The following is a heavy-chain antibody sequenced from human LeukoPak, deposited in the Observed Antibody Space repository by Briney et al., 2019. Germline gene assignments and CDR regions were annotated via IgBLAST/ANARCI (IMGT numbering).Heavy chain of an antibody. J-gene: IGHJ4*02. Sequence: SETLSLTCTVSGGSISSGGYYWSWIRQHPGKGLEWIGYIYYSGSTYYNPSLKSRVTISVDTSKNQSSLKLSSVTAADTAVYYCARAEYCSGGSCYSWRRSTFDYWGQGTLVTVSS. CDR2: IYYSGST. CDR3: ARAEYCSGGSCYSWRRSTFDY. D-gene: IGHD2-15*01. CDR1: GGSISSGGYY. V-gene: IGHV4-31*03.